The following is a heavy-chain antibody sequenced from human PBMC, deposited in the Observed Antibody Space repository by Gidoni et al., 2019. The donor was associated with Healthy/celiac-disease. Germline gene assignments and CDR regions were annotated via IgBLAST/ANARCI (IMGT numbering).Heavy chain of an antibody. J-gene: IGHJ4*02. V-gene: IGHV3-11*05. CDR2: ISSSSSYT. CDR1: GFTCIDYY. Sequence: QVQLVESGGGLVKPGGSLRLSGAPSGFTCIDYYMSWIRQAPVKGLEWVSYISSSSSYTNYADSVKGRFTISRDNAKNSLYMQMNSLRAEDTAVYYGARDRSGFDYWGQGTLVTVSS. CDR3: ARDRSGFDY. D-gene: IGHD3-10*01.